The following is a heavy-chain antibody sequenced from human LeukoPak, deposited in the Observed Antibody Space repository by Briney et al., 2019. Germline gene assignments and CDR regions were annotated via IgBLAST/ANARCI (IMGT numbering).Heavy chain of an antibody. Sequence: ASVKVSCKVSGYTLTELSMHWVRQAPGEGLEWMGGFDPEDGETIYAQKFQGRGTMTEDTSTDTAYMELSSLRSEDTAVYYCARVATMIVVVNYFDYWGQGTLVTVSS. D-gene: IGHD3-22*01. CDR1: GYTLTELS. CDR2: FDPEDGET. J-gene: IGHJ4*02. V-gene: IGHV1-24*01. CDR3: ARVATMIVVVNYFDY.